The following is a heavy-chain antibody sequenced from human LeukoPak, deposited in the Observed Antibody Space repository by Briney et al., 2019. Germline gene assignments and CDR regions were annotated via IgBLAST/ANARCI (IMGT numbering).Heavy chain of an antibody. CDR2: MNPNSGNT. D-gene: IGHD3-16*02. CDR3: ARGHYDYVWGSYRLLDYFDY. Sequence: GASVKVSCKASGYTFTSYDINWVRQATGQGLEWMGWMNPNSGNTNYAQKLQGGVTMTTDTSTSTAYMELRSLRSDDTAVYYCARGHYDYVWGSYRLLDYFDYWGQGTLVTVSS. J-gene: IGHJ4*02. V-gene: IGHV1-8*01. CDR1: GYTFTSYD.